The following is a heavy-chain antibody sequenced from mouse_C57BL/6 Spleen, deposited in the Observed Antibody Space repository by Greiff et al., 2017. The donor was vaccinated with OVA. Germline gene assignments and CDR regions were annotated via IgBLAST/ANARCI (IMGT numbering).Heavy chain of an antibody. V-gene: IGHV1-69*01. D-gene: IGHD1-1*01. Sequence: QVQLQQPGAELVMPGASVKLSCKASGYTFTSYWMHWVKQRPGQGLEWIGEIDPSDSYTNYNQKFKGKSTLTVDKSSSTAYMQLSSLTSEDSAVYYCARRRDYYGSRGDWYFEVWGTGTTVTVSS. CDR3: ARRRDYYGSRGDWYFEV. CDR1: GYTFTSYW. J-gene: IGHJ1*03. CDR2: IDPSDSYT.